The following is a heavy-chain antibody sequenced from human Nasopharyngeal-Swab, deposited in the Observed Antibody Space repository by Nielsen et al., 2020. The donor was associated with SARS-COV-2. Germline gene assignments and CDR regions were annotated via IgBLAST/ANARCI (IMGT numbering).Heavy chain of an antibody. D-gene: IGHD2-8*01. CDR3: ARGADGDCFDY. CDR1: GFTFSSYA. V-gene: IGHV3-30*04. CDR2: ISYDGSNK. J-gene: IGHJ4*02. Sequence: GGSLRLSCAASGFTFSSYAMHWVRQAPGKGLEWVAVISYDGSNKYYADSVKGRFTISRDNSKNTLYLQMNSLRAEDTAAYYCARGADGDCFDYWGQGTLVTVSS.